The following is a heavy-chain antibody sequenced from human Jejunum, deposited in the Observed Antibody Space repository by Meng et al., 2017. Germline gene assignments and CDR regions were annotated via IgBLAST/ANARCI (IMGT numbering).Heavy chain of an antibody. CDR2: ISSRGDTI. Sequence: GESLKISCAASGFKFSSYEMNWVRQAAGKGLEWVSYISSRGDTIYYADSVKGRFTISRDNAQNSLYLQMNSLRAEDTAVYYCARGDYYDSSNYYYEDWGQGTLVTV. CDR1: GFKFSSYE. D-gene: IGHD3-22*01. V-gene: IGHV3-48*03. CDR3: ARGDYYDSSNYYYED. J-gene: IGHJ4*02.